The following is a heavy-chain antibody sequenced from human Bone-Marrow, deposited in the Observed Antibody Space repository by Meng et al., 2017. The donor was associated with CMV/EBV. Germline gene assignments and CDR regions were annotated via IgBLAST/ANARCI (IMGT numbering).Heavy chain of an antibody. J-gene: IGHJ4*02. CDR2: IRYDGSNK. CDR3: ARAPGSHIDY. CDR1: GFTVSSYG. V-gene: IGHV3-30*02. D-gene: IGHD3-10*01. Sequence: GESLKISCAASGFTVSSYGMHWVRQAPGKGLEWVAFIRYDGSNKYYADSVKGRFTISRDNSKNTLYLQMNSLRTEDTAVYYCARAPGSHIDYWGQGTLVTGSS.